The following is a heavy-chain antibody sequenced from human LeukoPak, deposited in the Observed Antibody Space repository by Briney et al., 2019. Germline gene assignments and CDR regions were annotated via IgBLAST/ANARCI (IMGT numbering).Heavy chain of an antibody. CDR3: AKVRAAAGYYDAFDI. D-gene: IGHD6-13*01. Sequence: GGSLRLSCAASGFTFSSYAMSWVRQAPGKGLEWASAISGSGGSTYYADSVKGRFTISRDNSKNTLFLQMNSLRAEDTALYYCAKVRAAAGYYDAFDIWGQGTMVTVSS. J-gene: IGHJ3*02. CDR1: GFTFSSYA. V-gene: IGHV3-23*01. CDR2: ISGSGGST.